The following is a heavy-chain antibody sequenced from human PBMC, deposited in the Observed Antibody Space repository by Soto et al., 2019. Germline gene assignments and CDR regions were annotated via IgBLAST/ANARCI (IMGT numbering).Heavy chain of an antibody. V-gene: IGHV3-11*01. CDR1: GFTFSDYY. CDR2: ISSSGSTI. Sequence: GGSLRLSCAASGFTFSDYYMSWIRQAPGKGLEWVSYISSSGSTIYYADSVKGRFTISRDNAKNSLYLQMNSLRAEDTAVYYCATFYSGLVSVYYYMDVWGKGTTVTVSS. CDR3: ATFYSGLVSVYYYMDV. D-gene: IGHD6-6*01. J-gene: IGHJ6*03.